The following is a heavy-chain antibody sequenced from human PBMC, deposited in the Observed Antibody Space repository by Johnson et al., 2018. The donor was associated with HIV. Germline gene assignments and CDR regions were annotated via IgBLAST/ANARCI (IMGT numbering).Heavy chain of an antibody. J-gene: IGHJ3*02. CDR3: ARGGKWGIVGARGAFDS. D-gene: IGHD1-26*01. Sequence: QVQLVESGGGVVQPGRSLRLSCAASGFTFSSYAMHWVRQAPGKGLEWVAVISYDGSNKYYADSVKGRFTISRDNSKNTPYLQMNSLRAEDTAVYYCARGGKWGIVGARGAFDSWGQGTMVTVSS. CDR2: ISYDGSNK. CDR1: GFTFSSYA. V-gene: IGHV3-30*04.